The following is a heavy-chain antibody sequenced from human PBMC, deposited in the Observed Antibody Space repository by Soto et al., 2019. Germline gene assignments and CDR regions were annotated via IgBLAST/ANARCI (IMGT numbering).Heavy chain of an antibody. Sequence: QLQLQESGPGLVKPSETLSFTCTVSGGSISSSSYYWGWIRQPPGKGLEWIGSIYYSGSTYYNPSRQSRVTISVDTSKNQFSLKLSSVTAADTAVYYCARRGSSSCYGYWGQGTLVTVSS. CDR3: ARRGSSSCYGY. J-gene: IGHJ4*02. V-gene: IGHV4-39*01. CDR1: GGSISSSSYY. CDR2: IYYSGST. D-gene: IGHD2-2*01.